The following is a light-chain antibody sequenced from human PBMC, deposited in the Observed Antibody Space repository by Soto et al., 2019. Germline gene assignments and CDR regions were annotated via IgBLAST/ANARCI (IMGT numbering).Light chain of an antibody. CDR2: DNN. J-gene: IGLJ3*02. Sequence: QSVLTQPPSVSGAPGQTVTISCTGSSSSIGSGYGVHWYQQLPGTAPKLLIYDNNNRPSGVPDRFSGSRSGTSASLAIAGLQADDYADYYCHSFDSSLITRVFCGGTKLTVL. CDR1: SSSIGSGYG. V-gene: IGLV1-40*01. CDR3: HSFDSSLITRV.